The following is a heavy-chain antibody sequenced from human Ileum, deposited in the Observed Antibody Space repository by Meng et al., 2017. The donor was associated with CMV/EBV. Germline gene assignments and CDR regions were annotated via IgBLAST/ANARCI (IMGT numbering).Heavy chain of an antibody. Sequence: QVRLQESGPGLVKPSQTLSLPCTVSGASITNDDYYWSWIRQPPGKGLEWIGYIYYNGITYYNPSLKSRIAILVDTSKSQFSLIVSSVTAADTAVYYCAKYSGPSRWFDPWGQGTLVTVS. V-gene: IGHV4-30-4*01. CDR2: IYYNGIT. CDR3: AKYSGPSRWFDP. CDR1: GASITNDDYY. D-gene: IGHD5-12*01. J-gene: IGHJ5*02.